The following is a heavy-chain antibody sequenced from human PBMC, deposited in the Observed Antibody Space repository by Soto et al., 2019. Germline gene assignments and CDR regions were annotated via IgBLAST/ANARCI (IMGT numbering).Heavy chain of an antibody. Sequence: PGGSLRLSCAASGFTFSSYSMNWVRQAPGKGPEWVSSISSSSSYIYYADSVKGRFTISRDNAKNSLYLQMNSLRAEDTAVYYCARDLPAYVQAAEPDYWGQETLVTVSS. V-gene: IGHV3-21*01. D-gene: IGHD2-2*01. CDR3: ARDLPAYVQAAEPDY. J-gene: IGHJ4*02. CDR1: GFTFSSYS. CDR2: ISSSSSYI.